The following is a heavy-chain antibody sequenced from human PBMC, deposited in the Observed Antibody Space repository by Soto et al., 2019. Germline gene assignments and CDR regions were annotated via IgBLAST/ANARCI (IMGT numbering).Heavy chain of an antibody. CDR2: SYYSGST. V-gene: IGHV4-59*08. J-gene: IGHJ2*01. CDR1: GGSISSYY. Sequence: QVQLQESGPGLVKPSETLSLTCTVSGGSISSYYWSWIRQPPGKGLEWIGYSYYSGSTNYNPSLTRRVTIAVATSKNQFSLKLSSVTAADTAVYYCARFNWYFDLWGRGTLVTVSS. CDR3: ARFNWYFDL.